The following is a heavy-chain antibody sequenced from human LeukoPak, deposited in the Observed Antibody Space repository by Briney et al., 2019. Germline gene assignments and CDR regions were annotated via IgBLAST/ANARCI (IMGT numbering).Heavy chain of an antibody. J-gene: IGHJ4*02. Sequence: GGSLRLSCAASGFTFSSYWMSWVRQAPGKGLEWVANIKQDGSEKYYVDSEKGRFTISRDNAKNSLYLQMNSLRAEDTAVYYCARQGYSSSWYVSHWGQGTLVTVSS. CDR3: ARQGYSSSWYVSH. D-gene: IGHD6-13*01. CDR2: IKQDGSEK. CDR1: GFTFSSYW. V-gene: IGHV3-7*01.